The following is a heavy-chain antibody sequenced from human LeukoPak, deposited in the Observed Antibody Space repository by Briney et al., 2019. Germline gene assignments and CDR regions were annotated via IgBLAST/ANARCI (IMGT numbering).Heavy chain of an antibody. Sequence: GGSLRLSCAASGFIFSNYWMSWVRQAPGKGLEWVANIKKDGSEKYYVDSVKGRFTISRDNAKNSLYLQMNSLRAEDTAVYYCARKGGATTYGKYYDYVGVWGKGTTVTISS. D-gene: IGHD1-26*01. CDR2: IKKDGSEK. J-gene: IGHJ6*03. CDR3: ARKGGATTYGKYYDYVGV. V-gene: IGHV3-7*01. CDR1: GFIFSNYW.